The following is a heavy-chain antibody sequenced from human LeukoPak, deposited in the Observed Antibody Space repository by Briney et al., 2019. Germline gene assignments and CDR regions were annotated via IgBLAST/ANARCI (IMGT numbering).Heavy chain of an antibody. CDR1: GGSISSYY. V-gene: IGHV4-59*01. J-gene: IGHJ4*02. Sequence: PSETLSLTCTVSGGSISSYYWSWIRQPPGKGLEWIGYIYYSGSTNYNPSLKSRVTISVDTSKNQLSLKLSSVTAADTAVYYCARGSGYYYFDYWGQGTLVTVSS. D-gene: IGHD3-22*01. CDR3: ARGSGYYYFDY. CDR2: IYYSGST.